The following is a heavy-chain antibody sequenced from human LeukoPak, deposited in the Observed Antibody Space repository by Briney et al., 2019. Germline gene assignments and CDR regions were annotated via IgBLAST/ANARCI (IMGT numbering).Heavy chain of an antibody. V-gene: IGHV1-2*02. CDR3: AREISLAGIAGVYTWFDP. CDR1: GYTFTGYY. Sequence: GASVKVSCKASGYTFTGYYMHWVRQAPGQGLEWMGWINPNSGGTNYAQKFQGRVTMTRYTSISTAYMELSRLRSDDTAVYYCAREISLAGIAGVYTWFDPWGQSAIVTVSS. D-gene: IGHD6-13*01. CDR2: INPNSGGT. J-gene: IGHJ5*02.